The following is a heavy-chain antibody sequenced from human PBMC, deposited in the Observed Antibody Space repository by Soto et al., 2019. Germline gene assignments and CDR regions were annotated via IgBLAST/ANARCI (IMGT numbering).Heavy chain of an antibody. CDR3: ASRGPSMIVADRRED. V-gene: IGHV1-69*01. CDR1: GGSFSSYV. J-gene: IGHJ4*02. CDR2: ILPLFGTT. Sequence: QVQLVQSGAAVKKPGSSVKVSCKASGGSFSSYVMNWVRQAPGQGLEWMGGILPLFGTTNYAQQFRGRVTITADESTSTADMELTGLRSEDKAIYYCASRGPSMIVADRREDWGQGTLVTVSS. D-gene: IGHD3-22*01.